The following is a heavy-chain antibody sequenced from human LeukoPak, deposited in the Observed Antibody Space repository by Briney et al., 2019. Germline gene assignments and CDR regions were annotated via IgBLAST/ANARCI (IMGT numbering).Heavy chain of an antibody. CDR1: GFTFSSYW. D-gene: IGHD3-22*01. Sequence: GGSLRLSCAASGFTFSSYWMSWGRQATGKGLEWVAYIKQDGSEKYYVDSVKGRFTISRDNAKNSLYLQMNSLRAEDTAVYYCARTVTLDSSGYYYFDYWGQGTLVTVSS. CDR3: ARTVTLDSSGYYYFDY. CDR2: IKQDGSEK. J-gene: IGHJ4*02. V-gene: IGHV3-7*03.